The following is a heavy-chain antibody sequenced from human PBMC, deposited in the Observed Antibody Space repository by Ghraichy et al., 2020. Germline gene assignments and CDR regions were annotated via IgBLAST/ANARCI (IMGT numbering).Heavy chain of an antibody. Sequence: SETLSLTCTVSGGSISSSSYYWGWIRQPPGKGLEWIGSIYYSGSTYYNPSLKSRVTISVDTSKNQFSLKLSSVTAADTAVYYCARRGSFDYYDSSGYHYPFDYWGQGTLVTVSS. CDR3: ARRGSFDYYDSSGYHYPFDY. J-gene: IGHJ4*02. D-gene: IGHD3-22*01. CDR2: IYYSGST. V-gene: IGHV4-39*01. CDR1: GGSISSSSYY.